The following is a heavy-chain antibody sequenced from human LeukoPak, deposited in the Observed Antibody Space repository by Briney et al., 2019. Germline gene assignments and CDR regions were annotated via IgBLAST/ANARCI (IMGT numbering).Heavy chain of an antibody. CDR2: ISAYNGNT. CDR1: GYSFTRYG. J-gene: IGHJ5*02. V-gene: IGHV1-18*04. Sequence: ASVKVSCKASGYSFTRYGISWVRQAPGQGLEWMGWISAYNGNTNYAQKLQGRVTMTTDTSTSTAYMELRSLRSDDTAVYYCARERPVNWFDPWGQGTLVTVSS. CDR3: ARERPVNWFDP.